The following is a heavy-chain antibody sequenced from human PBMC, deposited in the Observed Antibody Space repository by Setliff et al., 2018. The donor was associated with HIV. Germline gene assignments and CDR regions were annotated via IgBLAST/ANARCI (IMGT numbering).Heavy chain of an antibody. V-gene: IGHV4-38-2*01. CDR3: ATEISGYYNN. J-gene: IGHJ4*02. CDR1: NSANASRYS. D-gene: IGHD3-10*01. CDR2: SSHSGAT. Sequence: ETLSLTCAVSNSANASRYSWGWIRQSPEKGLEWIGTSSHSGATFYNPSLRSRVTISLDTSKDQVSLSLGLVTAADTAVYYCATEISGYYNNWGQGTRVTVS.